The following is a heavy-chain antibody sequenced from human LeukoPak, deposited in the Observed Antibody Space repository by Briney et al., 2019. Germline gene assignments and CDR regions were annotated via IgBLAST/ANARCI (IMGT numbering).Heavy chain of an antibody. CDR2: ISYSGTT. Sequence: PSETLSLTCAVYGGSFSSYYWGRIRQPPGKGLEWIGSISYSGTTYYNPSLKSRVTISVDTSKNQFSLKVSSVTAADTAVYYCARLAANWGQGTLVTVSS. V-gene: IGHV4-39*01. D-gene: IGHD6-25*01. J-gene: IGHJ4*02. CDR3: ARLAAN. CDR1: GGSFSSYY.